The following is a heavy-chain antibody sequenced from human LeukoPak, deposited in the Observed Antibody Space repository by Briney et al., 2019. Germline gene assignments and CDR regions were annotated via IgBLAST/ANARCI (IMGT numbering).Heavy chain of an antibody. CDR3: ARASGSGSFVRYYYYGMDV. CDR2: IYHSGST. CDR1: GYSITSGYY. Sequence: SETLSLTCAVSGYSITSGYYWGWIRQPPGKGLEWIGSIYHSGSTYYNPSLKSRVTISVDTSKNQFSLKLSSVAAADTAVYYCARASGSGSFVRYYYYGMDVWGKGTTVTVSS. J-gene: IGHJ6*04. V-gene: IGHV4-38-2*01. D-gene: IGHD3-10*01.